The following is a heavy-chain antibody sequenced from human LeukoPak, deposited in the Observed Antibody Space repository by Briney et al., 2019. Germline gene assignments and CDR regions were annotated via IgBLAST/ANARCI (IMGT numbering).Heavy chain of an antibody. CDR3: ARVNYGSATKEDY. CDR2: IYYSGSA. V-gene: IGHV4-31*03. CDR1: GGSISSGGYY. J-gene: IGHJ4*02. D-gene: IGHD3-10*01. Sequence: TSETLSLTCTVSGGSISSGGYYWSWIRQHPGKGLEWIGYIYYSGSAYYNPSLKNRVTISVDTSENQFSLKLSSVTAADTAVYYCARVNYGSATKEDYWGQGTLVTVSS.